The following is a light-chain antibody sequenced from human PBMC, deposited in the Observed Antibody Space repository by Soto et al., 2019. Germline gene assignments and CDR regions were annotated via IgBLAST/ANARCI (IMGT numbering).Light chain of an antibody. CDR1: QSVSSSY. J-gene: IGKJ2*01. CDR2: GAS. CDR3: QQYGSSPPNT. Sequence: EIVLTQSPGTLSLSPGERATLSCRASQSVSSSYVAWYQQKPGQAPRLLTYGASSRATGIPDRFSGSGSGTDFTLSISRLEPEDFAVYYCQQYGSSPPNTCGQGTKLEIK. V-gene: IGKV3-20*01.